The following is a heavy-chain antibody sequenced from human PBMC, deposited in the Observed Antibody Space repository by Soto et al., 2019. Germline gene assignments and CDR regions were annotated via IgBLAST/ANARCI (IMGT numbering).Heavy chain of an antibody. Sequence: QVQLVESGGDLVKPGGSLRLSCAASGFTFSDYYMSWIRQAPGKGLEWVSSITSSGSTTYYTDSVKGRFTISRDNAKNALYLQMNSLRAEYTAVYYCASERYSYGPDYFDYWGQGTLVTVSS. V-gene: IGHV3-11*01. CDR2: ITSSGSTT. J-gene: IGHJ4*02. CDR3: ASERYSYGPDYFDY. CDR1: GFTFSDYY. D-gene: IGHD5-18*01.